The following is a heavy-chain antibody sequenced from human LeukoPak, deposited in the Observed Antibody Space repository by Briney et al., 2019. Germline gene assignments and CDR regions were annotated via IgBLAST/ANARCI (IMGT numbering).Heavy chain of an antibody. CDR1: GFTFSSYA. Sequence: PGRSLRLSCAASGFTFSSYAMHWVRQAPGKGLEWVAVISYDGSNKYYADSVKGRFTISRDNSKNTLYLQMNSLRAEDTAVYYCARSRITMVRGATDYWGQGTLVTVSS. CDR3: ARSRITMVRGATDY. CDR2: ISYDGSNK. D-gene: IGHD3-10*01. V-gene: IGHV3-30-3*01. J-gene: IGHJ4*02.